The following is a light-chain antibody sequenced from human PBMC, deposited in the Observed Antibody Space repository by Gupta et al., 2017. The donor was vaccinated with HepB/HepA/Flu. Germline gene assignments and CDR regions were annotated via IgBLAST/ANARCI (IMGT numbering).Light chain of an antibody. CDR3: NSRDSSGNHLV. CDR1: SSRSSY. CDR2: VEN. Sequence: SSELTQDPAVSVALGQTVRITCQGDSSRSSYASWYQQKPGQAPILVIYVENIRPSGIPDRFAGSSSGNTASLTITGAQAADEADYYCNSRDSSGNHLVFGGGTKLTVL. J-gene: IGLJ3*02. V-gene: IGLV3-19*01.